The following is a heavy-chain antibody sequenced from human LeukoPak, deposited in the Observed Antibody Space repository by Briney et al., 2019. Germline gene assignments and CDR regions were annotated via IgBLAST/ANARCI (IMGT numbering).Heavy chain of an antibody. CDR1: GFTVSSNS. CDR2: ISGTAFST. J-gene: IGHJ4*02. Sequence: SGGSLRLSCTVSGFTVSSNSMSWVRQAPGKGLEWVSIISGTAFSTYYADSVRGRFTISRDNSKNTLYLQMNSLRAEDTAVYYCAKDTGSGYDYFSYYFDYWGQGTLVTVSS. D-gene: IGHD5-12*01. CDR3: AKDTGSGYDYFSYYFDY. V-gene: IGHV3-23*01.